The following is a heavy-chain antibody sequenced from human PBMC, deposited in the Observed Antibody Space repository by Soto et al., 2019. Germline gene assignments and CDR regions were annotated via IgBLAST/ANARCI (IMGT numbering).Heavy chain of an antibody. Sequence: EVQLVESGGGLVKPGGALRLSCAASDFSINNAWMNWVRQAPGEGLEWVGRVKSKTAGGTTDYAAPVKGRFTISRDDSKTTVYLQMNSLKTEDTAVYYCATSLERDAFDIWGQGTMVTVSS. J-gene: IGHJ3*02. D-gene: IGHD1-1*01. CDR2: VKSKTAGGTT. CDR1: DFSINNAW. V-gene: IGHV3-15*07. CDR3: ATSLERDAFDI.